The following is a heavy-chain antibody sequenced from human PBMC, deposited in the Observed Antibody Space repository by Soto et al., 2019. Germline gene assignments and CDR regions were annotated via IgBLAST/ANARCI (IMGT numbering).Heavy chain of an antibody. Sequence: EVQLLESGGGLVQPGGSLRLSCAASGFTFSSYAMSWVRQAPGKGLEWVSAISGSGGSTYYADSVKGRFTISRDNSKNTLYLQMNSLRAEDTAVYYCAKGAVVVVAAPDSYYFDYWGQGTLVTVSS. CDR3: AKGAVVVVAAPDSYYFDY. V-gene: IGHV3-23*01. J-gene: IGHJ4*02. CDR2: ISGSGGST. CDR1: GFTFSSYA. D-gene: IGHD2-15*01.